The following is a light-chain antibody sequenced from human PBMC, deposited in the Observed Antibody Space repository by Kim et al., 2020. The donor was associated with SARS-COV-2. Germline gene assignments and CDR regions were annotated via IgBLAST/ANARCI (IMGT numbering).Light chain of an antibody. J-gene: IGLJ2*01. Sequence: QSVLTQPPSASGTPGQRVTISCSGSTSNIGTNAVNWYQQLPGTAPKLIIYSNDHRPSGVPDRFSGSKSGTSASLAISGLQSEDEADYYCSAWDDSLNGVIFGGGTQLTVL. CDR1: TSNIGTNA. CDR2: SND. CDR3: SAWDDSLNGVI. V-gene: IGLV1-44*01.